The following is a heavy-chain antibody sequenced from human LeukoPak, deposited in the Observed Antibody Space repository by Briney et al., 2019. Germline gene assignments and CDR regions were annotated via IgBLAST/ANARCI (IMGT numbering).Heavy chain of an antibody. CDR1: GYTFTSYA. Sequence: ASVKVSCKASGYTFTSYAMNWVRQAPGQGLEWMGWINTNTGNPTYAQGFTGRFVFSLDTSVSTAYLQISSLKAEDTAVYYCARRTTVVTRFFYMDVWGKGTTVTVSS. J-gene: IGHJ6*03. CDR2: INTNTGNP. D-gene: IGHD4-23*01. CDR3: ARRTTVVTRFFYMDV. V-gene: IGHV7-4-1*02.